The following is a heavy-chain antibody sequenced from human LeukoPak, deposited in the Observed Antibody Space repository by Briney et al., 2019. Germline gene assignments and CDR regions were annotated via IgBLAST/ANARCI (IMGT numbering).Heavy chain of an antibody. CDR2: ISYDGSDK. D-gene: IGHD3-10*01. J-gene: IGHJ4*02. V-gene: IGHV3-30*18. CDR3: VKDQVLRGVVAGPDYFDY. Sequence: GGSLRLSCAASGFTFSSYGMHWVRQAPGKGLEWVSVISYDGSDKYYADSVKGRFTISRDISKNTLYLQMSSLRPEDTAMYYCVKDQVLRGVVAGPDYFDYWGQGTLVTVSS. CDR1: GFTFSSYG.